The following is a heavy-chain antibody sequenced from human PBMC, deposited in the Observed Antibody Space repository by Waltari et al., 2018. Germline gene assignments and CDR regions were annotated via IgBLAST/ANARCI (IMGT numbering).Heavy chain of an antibody. V-gene: IGHV4-59*12. CDR3: TRAGSGWSIDY. CDR2: IHGSGGGN. J-gene: IGHJ4*02. CDR1: GNSISVYY. Sequence: QVQLQESGPGLVKPSETLSLTCAVSGNSISVYYWSWVRQPPGKGLEWIGYIHGSGGGNGLSPSLKGRVTLLVDTSKNQFSLKLNSLTVADTAVYYCTRAGSGWSIDYWGQGVLVTVSS. D-gene: IGHD6-13*01.